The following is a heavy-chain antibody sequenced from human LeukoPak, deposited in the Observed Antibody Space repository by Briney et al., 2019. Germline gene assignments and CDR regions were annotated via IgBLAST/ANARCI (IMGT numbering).Heavy chain of an antibody. CDR2: INWNGGST. V-gene: IGHV3-20*04. CDR3: ARVKRGVLWFGEHEREYYMDV. J-gene: IGHJ6*03. CDR1: GFTFDDYG. D-gene: IGHD3-10*01. Sequence: GGSLRLSCAASGFTFDDYGMSWVRQAPGKGLEWVSGINWNGGSTGYADSVKGRFTISRDNAKNSLYLQMNSLRAEDTALYYCARVKRGVLWFGEHEREYYMDVWGKGTTVTVSS.